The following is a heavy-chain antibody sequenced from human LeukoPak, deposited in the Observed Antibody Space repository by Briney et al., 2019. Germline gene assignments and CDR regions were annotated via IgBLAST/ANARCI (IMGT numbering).Heavy chain of an antibody. D-gene: IGHD3-10*01. Sequence: GGSLRLSCAASGFTFSDYYMSWIRQAPGKGLEWVSYISSSGSTIYYADSVKGRFTISRDNSKNTLYLQMNSLRAEDTAVYYCASLERGSGSYFDYWGQGTLVTVSS. CDR1: GFTFSDYY. CDR2: ISSSGSTI. V-gene: IGHV3-11*04. CDR3: ASLERGSGSYFDY. J-gene: IGHJ4*02.